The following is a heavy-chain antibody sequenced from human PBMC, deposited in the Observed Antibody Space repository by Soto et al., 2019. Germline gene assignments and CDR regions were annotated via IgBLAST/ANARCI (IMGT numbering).Heavy chain of an antibody. J-gene: IGHJ4*02. Sequence: TLSLTCAVYGGSFSGYYWSWIRQPPGKGLEWIGEINHSGSTNYNPSLKSRVTISVDTSKNQFSLKLSSVTAADTAVYYCASRYGDKKIDYWGQGTLVTVSS. V-gene: IGHV4-34*01. D-gene: IGHD4-17*01. CDR2: INHSGST. CDR1: GGSFSGYY. CDR3: ASRYGDKKIDY.